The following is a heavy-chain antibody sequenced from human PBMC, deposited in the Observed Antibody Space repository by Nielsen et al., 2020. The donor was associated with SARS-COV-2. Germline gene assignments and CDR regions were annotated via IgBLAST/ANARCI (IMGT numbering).Heavy chain of an antibody. Sequence: SETLSLTCTVSGGSISSGGYYWSWIRQHPGKGLEWIGYIYYSGSTYYNPSLKSRVTISVDTSKNQFSLKLSSVTAADTAVYYCARDPPAGSSGYYGMDVWGQGTTVTVSS. CDR2: IYYSGST. D-gene: IGHD3-10*01. J-gene: IGHJ6*02. CDR3: ARDPPAGSSGYYGMDV. CDR1: GGSISSGGYY. V-gene: IGHV4-31*03.